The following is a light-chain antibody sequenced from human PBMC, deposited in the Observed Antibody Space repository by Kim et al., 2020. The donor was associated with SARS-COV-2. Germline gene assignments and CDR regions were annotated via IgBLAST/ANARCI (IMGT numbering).Light chain of an antibody. CDR3: RVWASRSDQRLV. J-gene: IGLJ2*01. Sequence: SYELTQPPSVSVAPGKTASVSCGGNSIGSNSVHWYQQKSGQAPVLVIDYDSDRPSGIPERFSGSNSGNTATLTISRVEAGDEADYYCRVWASRSDQRLV. CDR1: SIGSNS. V-gene: IGLV3-21*04. CDR2: YDS.